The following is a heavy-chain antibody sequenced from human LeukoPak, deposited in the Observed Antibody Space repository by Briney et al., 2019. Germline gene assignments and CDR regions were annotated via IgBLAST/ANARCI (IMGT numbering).Heavy chain of an antibody. CDR2: ISSSGSTI. J-gene: IGHJ5*02. V-gene: IGHV3-11*01. CDR3: ARDLVRYFDWYNWFDP. CDR1: GFTFSDYY. D-gene: IGHD3-9*01. Sequence: PGGSLRLSCAASGFTFSDYYMSWIRQAPGKGLEWVSYISSSGSTIYYADSVKGRFTISRDNAKNSLYLQMNSLRAEDTAVYDCARDLVRYFDWYNWFDPWGQGTLVTVSS.